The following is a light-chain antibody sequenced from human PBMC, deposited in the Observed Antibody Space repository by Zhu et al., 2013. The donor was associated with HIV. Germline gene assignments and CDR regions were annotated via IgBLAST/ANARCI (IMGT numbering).Light chain of an antibody. CDR3: QNYKIAPLT. V-gene: IGKV3-15*01. Sequence: EIVMTQSPGTLSLSPGERATLSCRASQSVSVNLAWFQLKPGQAHKVLVYGASTRATGVPARFSGSGSGTEFSLTIRNLQPDDVGTYFCQNYKIAPLTFGGGTKV. J-gene: IGKJ4*01. CDR1: QSVSVN. CDR2: GAS.